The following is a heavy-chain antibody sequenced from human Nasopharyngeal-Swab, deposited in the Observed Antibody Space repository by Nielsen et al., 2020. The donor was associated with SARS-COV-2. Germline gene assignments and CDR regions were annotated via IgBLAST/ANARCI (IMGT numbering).Heavy chain of an antibody. CDR1: GFTFSNAW. CDR3: NTDDGFGEGFFDY. Sequence: GESLKISCAASGFTFSNAWMSWVRQAPGKGLEWVGRIKSKTDGGTTDYAAPVKGRFTISRDDSKNTLYLQMNSLKTEDTAVYYCNTDDGFGEGFFDYWGQGTLVTVSS. J-gene: IGHJ4*02. D-gene: IGHD3-10*01. V-gene: IGHV3-15*01. CDR2: IKSKTDGGTT.